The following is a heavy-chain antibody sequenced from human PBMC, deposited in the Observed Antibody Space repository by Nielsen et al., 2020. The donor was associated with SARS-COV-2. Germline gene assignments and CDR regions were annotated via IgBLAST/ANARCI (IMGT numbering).Heavy chain of an antibody. Sequence: ASVKVSCKASGCTFPSYGISWVRQAPGQGLERMGWISAYNGNTNYAQKLQGRVTMTTDTSTSTAYMELRSLRSDDTAVYYCAVRGSGYYLNWFDPWGQGTLVTVSS. CDR1: GCTFPSYG. J-gene: IGHJ5*02. D-gene: IGHD3-22*01. CDR3: AVRGSGYYLNWFDP. V-gene: IGHV1-18*01. CDR2: ISAYNGNT.